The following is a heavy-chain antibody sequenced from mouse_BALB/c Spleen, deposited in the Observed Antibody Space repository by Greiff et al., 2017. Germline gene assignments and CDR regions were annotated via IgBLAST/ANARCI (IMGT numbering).Heavy chain of an antibody. CDR3: ARRYYGSSDY. D-gene: IGHD1-1*01. CDR2: ISSGGST. Sequence: EVKLEESGGGLVKPGGSLKLSCAASGFTFSSYAMSWVRQTPEKRLEWVASISSGGSTYYPDSVKGRFTISRDNARNILYLQMSSLRSEDTAMYYCARRYYGSSDYWGQGTTLTVSS. J-gene: IGHJ2*01. CDR1: GFTFSSYA. V-gene: IGHV5-6-5*01.